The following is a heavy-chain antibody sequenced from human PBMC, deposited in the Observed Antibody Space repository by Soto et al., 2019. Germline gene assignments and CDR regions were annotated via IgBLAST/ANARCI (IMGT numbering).Heavy chain of an antibody. J-gene: IGHJ4*02. CDR3: ARHGWRIAAAGYYYFDY. CDR2: IYYSGST. Sequence: SETLSLTCTVSGGSISSYYWSWIRQPPGKGLEWIGYIYYSGSTNYNPSLKSRVTISVDTSKNQFSLKLSSVTAADTAVYYCARHGWRIAAAGYYYFDYWGQGTLVTVSS. D-gene: IGHD6-13*01. CDR1: GGSISSYY. V-gene: IGHV4-59*08.